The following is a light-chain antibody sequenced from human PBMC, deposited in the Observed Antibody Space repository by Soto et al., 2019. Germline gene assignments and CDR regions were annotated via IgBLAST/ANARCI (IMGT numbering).Light chain of an antibody. J-gene: IGKJ2*01. CDR1: QSVSSSY. Sequence: EIVLTQSPGTLSLSPGERATLSCRASQSVSSSYLAWYQQKPGQAPRLLIYGASSRATGIPDRFSGSGSVTDFTITISRLEPEDFAVYYWQQYGSSPYTFGQGTKLEIK. CDR3: QQYGSSPYT. CDR2: GAS. V-gene: IGKV3-20*01.